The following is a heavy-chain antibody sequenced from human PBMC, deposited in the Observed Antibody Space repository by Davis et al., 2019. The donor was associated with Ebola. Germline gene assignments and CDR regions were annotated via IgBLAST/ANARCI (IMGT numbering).Heavy chain of an antibody. V-gene: IGHV5-51*01. CDR3: ASLRRTITGMDDGFDI. Sequence: GESLKISCKGSGSSFTSNWIGWVRQMPGKGLEWMGIIYPGDSDTRYSPSFRGQVTISADKSFKTAFLQWTSLKASDTAMYYCASLRRTITGMDDGFDIWGQGTMVTVSS. CDR2: IYPGDSDT. J-gene: IGHJ3*02. CDR1: GSSFTSNW. D-gene: IGHD2-8*02.